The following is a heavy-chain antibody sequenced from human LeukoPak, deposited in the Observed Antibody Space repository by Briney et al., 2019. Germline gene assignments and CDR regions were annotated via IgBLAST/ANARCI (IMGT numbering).Heavy chain of an antibody. D-gene: IGHD3-16*01. CDR2: MWYDGSNK. CDR3: ARDSWAFDY. J-gene: IGHJ4*02. V-gene: IGHV3-33*01. Sequence: GGSLRLSCAASGFTFSSYGMHWVRQAPGQELEWVAVMWYDGSNKYYADSVKGRFTVSRDNSKNTLYLQMNSLRAEDTAIHYCARDSWAFDYWGQGTLVTVSS. CDR1: GFTFSSYG.